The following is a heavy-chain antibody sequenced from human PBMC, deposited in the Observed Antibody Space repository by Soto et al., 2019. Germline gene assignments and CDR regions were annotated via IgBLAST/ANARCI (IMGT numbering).Heavy chain of an antibody. CDR3: AKNTGYSYGFPFDY. D-gene: IGHD5-18*01. Sequence: GGSLRLSCAASGFTFSSYGMHWVRQAPGKGLEWVAIISHDGSNKYYADSVEGRFTISRDNSKNTLYLQMNSLRAEDTAVYYCAKNTGYSYGFPFDYGGQGTLVTVSS. J-gene: IGHJ4*02. V-gene: IGHV3-30*18. CDR2: ISHDGSNK. CDR1: GFTFSSYG.